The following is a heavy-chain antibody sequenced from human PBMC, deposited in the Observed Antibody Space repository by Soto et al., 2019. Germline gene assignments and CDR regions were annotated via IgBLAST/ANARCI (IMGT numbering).Heavy chain of an antibody. J-gene: IGHJ4*02. CDR3: ARHVDFYGEPVRFDY. V-gene: IGHV4-39*01. CDR1: GGSISSSSYY. CDR2: IYYSGST. D-gene: IGHD4-17*01. Sequence: QLQLQESGPGLVKPSETLSLTCTVSGGSISSSSYYWGWIRQPPGKGLEWIGSIYYSGSTYYNPSLKGRVTISVDTSKNQFSLKLSSVTAADTAVYYCARHVDFYGEPVRFDYWGQGTLVTVSS.